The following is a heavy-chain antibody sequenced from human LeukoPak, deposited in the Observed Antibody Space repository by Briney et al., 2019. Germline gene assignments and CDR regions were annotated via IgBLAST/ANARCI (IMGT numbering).Heavy chain of an antibody. J-gene: IGHJ5*02. CDR2: IGSAI. D-gene: IGHD6-6*01. V-gene: IGHV3-48*01. Sequence: GGSLRLSCVASGFTFSDYSLNWVRQAPGKGLEWISYIGSAIYYADSVKGRFTISRDNAKNSLFLQMNSLRAEDTAVYYCARVNLEYSSWGINWFDPWGQGTLVTVSS. CDR1: GFTFSDYS. CDR3: ARVNLEYSSWGINWFDP.